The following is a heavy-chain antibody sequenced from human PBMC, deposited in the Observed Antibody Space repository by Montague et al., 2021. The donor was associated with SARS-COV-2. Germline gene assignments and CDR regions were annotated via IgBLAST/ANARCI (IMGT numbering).Heavy chain of an antibody. J-gene: IGHJ6*02. Sequence: SDTLSLTCAVYGGSFSGYYWSWIRQPPGKGLEWIGEINHSGSTNYNPSLKSRVTISVDTSKNQFSLKLSSVTAADTAVYYCARWGRARYYYGSGSSGPYYYYGMDVWGQGTTVTVSS. CDR3: ARWGRARYYYGSGSSGPYYYYGMDV. V-gene: IGHV4-34*01. D-gene: IGHD3-10*01. CDR2: INHSGST. CDR1: GGSFSGYY.